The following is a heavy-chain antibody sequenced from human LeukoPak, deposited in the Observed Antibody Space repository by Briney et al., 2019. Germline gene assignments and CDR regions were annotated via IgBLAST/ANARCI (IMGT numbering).Heavy chain of an antibody. D-gene: IGHD6-19*01. CDR3: AKGYSSGWYDFDS. CDR1: GFTFINFA. CDR2: ISGNGHNT. Sequence: QAGGSLRLSCAASGFTFINFAMGWVRQAPGKGLDWVSTISGNGHNTYYADSVKGRFTISRDTSKNTLYLQMNSLRADDTAVYYCAKGYSSGWYDFDSWGQGTLVTVAS. J-gene: IGHJ4*02. V-gene: IGHV3-23*01.